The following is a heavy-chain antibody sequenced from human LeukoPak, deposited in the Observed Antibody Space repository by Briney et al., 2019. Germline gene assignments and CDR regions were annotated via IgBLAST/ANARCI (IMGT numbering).Heavy chain of an antibody. Sequence: GGSLRLSCAASGFTFSTYNMNWVRQAPGKVLEWVSSISSSNTYIYYVDSGKGRFTISRDNAKNSLFLQMSSLRAEDSAVYYCAEDRCSSTSCYANFDYWGQGTLVTVSS. CDR3: AEDRCSSTSCYANFDY. CDR1: GFTFSTYN. CDR2: ISSSNTYI. V-gene: IGHV3-21*01. J-gene: IGHJ4*02. D-gene: IGHD2-2*01.